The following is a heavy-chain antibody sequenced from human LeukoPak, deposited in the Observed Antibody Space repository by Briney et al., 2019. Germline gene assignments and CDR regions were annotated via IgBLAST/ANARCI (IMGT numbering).Heavy chain of an antibody. Sequence: GGSLRLSCAASGFNFDNYGMNWVRQIPGKGLESVSGINWNGVSTSYADSVKGRFTISRDNAKNSLYLQMSTLRAEDTALYYCARDKALVAGAFDIWGQGTMVTVSS. D-gene: IGHD2-15*01. CDR3: ARDKALVAGAFDI. CDR1: GFNFDNYG. J-gene: IGHJ3*02. V-gene: IGHV3-20*04. CDR2: INWNGVST.